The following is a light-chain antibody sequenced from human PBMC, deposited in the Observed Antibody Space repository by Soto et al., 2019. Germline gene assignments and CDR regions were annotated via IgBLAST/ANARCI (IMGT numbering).Light chain of an antibody. CDR2: DAS. V-gene: IGKV3-11*01. J-gene: IGKJ4*01. Sequence: EIVLTQSPATLSLSPGERATLSCRASQSVSSYLAWYQQKPGQAPRLLIYDASNRATGIPARFSGSGSGTDFTLTIRSLEPEDFAVYYCQPRSNSELTFGGGTKVEIK. CDR3: QPRSNSELT. CDR1: QSVSSY.